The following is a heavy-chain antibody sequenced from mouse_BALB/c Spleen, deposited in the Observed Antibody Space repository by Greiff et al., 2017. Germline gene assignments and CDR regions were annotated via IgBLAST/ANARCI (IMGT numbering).Heavy chain of an antibody. CDR1: GYTFTSYW. CDR3: AREDPLGVCDY. Sequence: QVQLQQPGAELVKPGASVKLSCKASGYTFTSYWMHWVKQRPGQGLEWIGEINPSNGRTNYNEKFKSKATLTVDKSSSTAYMQLSSLTSEDSAVYYCAREDPLGVCDYWGQGTTLTVSS. D-gene: IGHD4-1*01. J-gene: IGHJ2*01. CDR2: INPSNGRT. V-gene: IGHV1S81*02.